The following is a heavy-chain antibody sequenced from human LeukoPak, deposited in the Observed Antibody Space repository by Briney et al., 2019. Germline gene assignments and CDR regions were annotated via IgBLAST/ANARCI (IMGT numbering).Heavy chain of an antibody. V-gene: IGHV1-69*13. CDR2: IIPIFGTA. J-gene: IGHJ4*02. Sequence: SVKVSCKASGGTFSSYASSWVRQAPGQGLEWMGGIIPIFGTANYAQKFQGRVTITADESTSTAYMELSSLRSEDTAVYYCARFSGENYYDSSGYYNYWGQGTLVTVSS. CDR1: GGTFSSYA. D-gene: IGHD3-22*01. CDR3: ARFSGENYYDSSGYYNY.